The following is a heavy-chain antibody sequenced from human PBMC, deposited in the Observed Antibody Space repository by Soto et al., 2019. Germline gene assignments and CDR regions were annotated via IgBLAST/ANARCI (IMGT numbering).Heavy chain of an antibody. J-gene: IGHJ6*02. Sequence: QVQLVESGGGVVQPGRSLRLSCAASGFTFSSYGMHWVRQAPGKGLEWVAVISYDGSNKYYADSVTGRFTISRDNSKNTLYLQMNSLRAEDTAVYYCAKHLLRPGRAYGMDVWGQGTTVTVSS. V-gene: IGHV3-30*18. CDR1: GFTFSSYG. CDR3: AKHLLRPGRAYGMDV. CDR2: ISYDGSNK.